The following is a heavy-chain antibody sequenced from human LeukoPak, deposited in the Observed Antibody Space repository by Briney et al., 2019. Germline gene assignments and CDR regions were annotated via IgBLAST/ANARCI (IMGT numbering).Heavy chain of an antibody. V-gene: IGHV4-59*01. CDR1: GGSISSYY. CDR2: IYYSGST. CDR3: ARGSTMVRGLTYYFDY. D-gene: IGHD3-10*01. Sequence: SETLSLTCTVSGGSISSYYWSWIRQPPGKGLEWIGYIYYSGSTNYNPSLKSRVTISVDTSKNQFSLKLSSVTAADTAIYYCARGSTMVRGLTYYFDYWGQGTLVTVSS. J-gene: IGHJ4*02.